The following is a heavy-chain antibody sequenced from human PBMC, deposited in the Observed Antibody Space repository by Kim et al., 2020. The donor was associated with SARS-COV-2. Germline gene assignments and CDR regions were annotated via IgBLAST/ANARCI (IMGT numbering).Heavy chain of an antibody. V-gene: IGHV3-33*06. J-gene: IGHJ3*02. Sequence: GGSLRLSCAASGFTFSSYAMHWVRQAPGKGLEWVAVIWYDGSNKYYADSVKGRFTISRDNSKNTLYLQMNSLRAEDTAVYYCAKDLGIVVVITGAFDIWG. CDR3: AKDLGIVVVITGAFDI. D-gene: IGHD3-22*01. CDR1: GFTFSSYA. CDR2: IWYDGSNK.